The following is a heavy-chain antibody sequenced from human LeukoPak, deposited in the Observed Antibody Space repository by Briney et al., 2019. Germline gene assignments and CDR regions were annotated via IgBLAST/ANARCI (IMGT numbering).Heavy chain of an antibody. V-gene: IGHV4-30-2*01. J-gene: IGHJ3*02. Sequence: SETLSLTCAVSGGSISSGGYSWSWIRQPPGKGLEWIGYIYHSGSTYYNPSLKNRVTISVDRSKNQFSLKLSSVTAADTAVYYCARGFSCGGDCYSGQDAFDIWGQGTMVTVSS. CDR1: GGSISSGGYS. D-gene: IGHD2-21*02. CDR2: IYHSGST. CDR3: ARGFSCGGDCYSGQDAFDI.